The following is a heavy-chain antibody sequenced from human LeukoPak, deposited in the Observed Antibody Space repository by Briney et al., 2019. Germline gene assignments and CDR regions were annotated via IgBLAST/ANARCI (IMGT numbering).Heavy chain of an antibody. CDR1: GFTFTDHY. CDR3: ARAGSPDY. Sequence: GASVKVSCKASGFTFTDHYIHWVRQAPGQGIEWMGWIYPKSGGTHSAQKFQGRVSMARDTSVSTVYMELTRLRSDDTAVYYCARAGSPDYWGQGTLVTVSS. D-gene: IGHD1-14*01. CDR2: IYPKSGGT. V-gene: IGHV1-2*02. J-gene: IGHJ4*02.